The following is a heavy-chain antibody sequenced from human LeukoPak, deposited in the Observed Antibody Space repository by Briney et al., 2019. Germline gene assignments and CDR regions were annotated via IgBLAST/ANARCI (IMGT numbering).Heavy chain of an antibody. CDR3: ARERYYGYYNSYYFDY. D-gene: IGHD1-26*01. CDR2: ISSSGSTI. V-gene: IGHV3-11*01. J-gene: IGHJ4*02. CDR1: GFTLSDYY. Sequence: NPGGPLRLSCAASGFTLSDYYMSWIRQAPGKGLEWVSYISSSGSTIYYADSVKGRFTISRDNAKNSLYLQMNSLRAEDTAVYYCARERYYGYYNSYYFDYWGQGTLVTVSS.